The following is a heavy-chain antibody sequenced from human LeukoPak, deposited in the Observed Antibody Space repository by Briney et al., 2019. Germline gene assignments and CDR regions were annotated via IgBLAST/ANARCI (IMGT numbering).Heavy chain of an antibody. V-gene: IGHV4-61*01. CDR1: GVSVSSGSYY. D-gene: IGHD5-24*01. CDR3: ASRGRDGYN. CDR2: INYSGST. Sequence: SETLSLTCTVSGVSVSSGSYYWSWIRQPPGKGLEWIGYINYSGSTNYNPSLKSRVTISVDTSKNQFSLKLSSVTAADTAVYYCASRGRDGYNWGQGALVTVSS. J-gene: IGHJ4*02.